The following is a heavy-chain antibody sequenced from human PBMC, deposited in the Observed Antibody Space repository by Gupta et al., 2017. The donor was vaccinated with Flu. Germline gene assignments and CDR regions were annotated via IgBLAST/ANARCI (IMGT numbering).Heavy chain of an antibody. V-gene: IGHV1-2*06. CDR2: INPNSGGT. CDR1: Y. J-gene: IGHJ4*02. Sequence: YIHWVRQAPGQGLEWMGRINPNSGGTKYAQKCQGRVSMTTDTSIATAYMELSSLRSDDTAVYYCARVGYCSTTSCYEPFDSWGQGTLLNVSS. D-gene: IGHD2-2*01. CDR3: ARVGYCSTTSCYEPFDS.